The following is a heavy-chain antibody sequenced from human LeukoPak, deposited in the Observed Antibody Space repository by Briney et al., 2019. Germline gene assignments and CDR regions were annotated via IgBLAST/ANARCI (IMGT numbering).Heavy chain of an antibody. CDR2: IYYNGST. J-gene: IGHJ5*02. CDR1: GDSIRNDGYY. V-gene: IGHV4-31*03. Sequence: SDTLSLTCIVSGDSIRNDGYYWTWIRQHPGKGLEWIGYIYYNGSTHYNPSLKSRITISVDTSKNSFSLRLSSATAADTAVYYCAREDGGNWGSWFDPWGHGTLVVVSS. CDR3: AREDGGNWGSWFDP. D-gene: IGHD7-27*01.